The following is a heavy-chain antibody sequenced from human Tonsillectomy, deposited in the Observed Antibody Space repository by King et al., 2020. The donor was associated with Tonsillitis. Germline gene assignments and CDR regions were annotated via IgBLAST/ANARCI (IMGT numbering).Heavy chain of an antibody. CDR1: GFTFSGYW. J-gene: IGHJ6*02. CDR3: YFFGMDV. V-gene: IGHV3-74*01. D-gene: IGHD3-10*02. CDR2: IKGDGSST. Sequence: VQLVESGGGLVQPGGSLRLSCAVSGFTFSGYWMHWVRQAPGKGLVWVSRIKGDGSSTSYAESVRGRFTISRDNAKNTLYLYYCVRDSYSKYEDKYYFFGMDVWGQGTTVTVSS.